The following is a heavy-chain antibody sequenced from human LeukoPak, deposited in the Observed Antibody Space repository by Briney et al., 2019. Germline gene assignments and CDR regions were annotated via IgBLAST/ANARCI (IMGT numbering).Heavy chain of an antibody. Sequence: PSETLSLTCTVSGGSISSGDYYWSWIRQPPGRGLEWIGYIYYSGSTYYNPSLKKRVTISVDTSKNQFSLKLSSVTAADTAVYYCAAGSATVTYDWGQGTLVTVSS. V-gene: IGHV4-30-4*01. CDR3: AAGSATVTYD. CDR1: GGSISSGDYY. J-gene: IGHJ4*02. CDR2: IYYSGST. D-gene: IGHD4-17*01.